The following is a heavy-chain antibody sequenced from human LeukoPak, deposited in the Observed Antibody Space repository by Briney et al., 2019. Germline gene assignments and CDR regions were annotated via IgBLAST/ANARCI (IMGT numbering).Heavy chain of an antibody. CDR2: ISYDGSSK. J-gene: IGHJ4*02. CDR1: GLTFSSYG. V-gene: IGHV3-30*03. D-gene: IGHD2/OR15-2a*01. CDR3: ARGENSKTYPVSGY. Sequence: PGGSLRLSCAASGLTFSSYGMHWVRQAPGKGREWVAVISYDGSSKYYIDSVKGRFTISRDNSKNTLYLQMNSLRAEDTAVYYCARGENSKTYPVSGYWGQGTLVTVSS.